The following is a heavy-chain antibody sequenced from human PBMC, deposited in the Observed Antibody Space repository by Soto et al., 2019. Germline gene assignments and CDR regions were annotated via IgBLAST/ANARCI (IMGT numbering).Heavy chain of an antibody. Sequence: SETLSLTCAVYGGSFSGYYWSWIRQPPGKGLEWIGEINHSGSTNYNPSLKSRVTISVDTSKNQFSLKLSSVTAADTAVYYCARGDRRALRGGLGYWGQGTLVTVPQ. CDR2: INHSGST. V-gene: IGHV4-34*01. CDR1: GGSFSGYY. D-gene: IGHD3-10*01. J-gene: IGHJ4*02. CDR3: ARGDRRALRGGLGY.